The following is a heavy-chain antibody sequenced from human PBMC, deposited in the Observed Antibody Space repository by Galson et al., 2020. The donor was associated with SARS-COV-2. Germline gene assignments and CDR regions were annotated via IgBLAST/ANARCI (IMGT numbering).Heavy chain of an antibody. D-gene: IGHD6-13*01. Sequence: ASVKVSCKVSGYTLTELSMHWVRQAPGKGLEWMGGFDPEDGETIYAQKFQGRVTMTEDTSTDTAYMELSSLRSEDTAVYYCATALSSWFSSYYYYGMDVWGQGITVTVSS. CDR2: FDPEDGET. CDR3: ATALSSWFSSYYYYGMDV. CDR1: GYTLTELS. V-gene: IGHV1-24*01. J-gene: IGHJ6*02.